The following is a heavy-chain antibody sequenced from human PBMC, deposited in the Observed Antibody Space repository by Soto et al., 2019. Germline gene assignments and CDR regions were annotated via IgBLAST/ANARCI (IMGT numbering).Heavy chain of an antibody. V-gene: IGHV3-74*01. J-gene: IGHJ4*02. Sequence: GGSLRLSCAASGFPFTNYWINWVRQTSGKELLSVSRITPDGIDVGYADSVERRFTVSRDNAKNTLYLQMHSLRAEDTAMYYCACWGHIVPVDPGNSEGWGQGTMV. CDR2: ITPDGIDV. D-gene: IGHD2-8*02. CDR1: GFPFTNYW. CDR3: ACWGHIVPVDPGNSEG.